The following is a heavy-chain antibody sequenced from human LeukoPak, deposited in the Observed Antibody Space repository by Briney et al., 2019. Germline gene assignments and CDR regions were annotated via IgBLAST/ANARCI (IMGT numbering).Heavy chain of an antibody. D-gene: IGHD2-2*01. CDR2: IIPIFGTA. V-gene: IGHV1-69*01. CDR3: ARGRARGVVPAAIGAFDI. J-gene: IGHJ3*02. Sequence: ASVKVSCKXSGGTFSSYAISWVRQAPGQGLEWRGGIIPIFGTANYSQKFQGIVTITADESTSTAYMGLSSLRSEDTAVYYCARGRARGVVPAAIGAFDIWGQGTMVTVSS. CDR1: GGTFSSYA.